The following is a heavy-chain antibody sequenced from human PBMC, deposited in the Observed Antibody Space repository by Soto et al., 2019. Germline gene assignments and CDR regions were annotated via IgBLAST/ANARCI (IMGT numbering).Heavy chain of an antibody. V-gene: IGHV3-30*04. CDR2: ISHNVSIQ. Sequence: GGSLILSCAASGLSFSNYAMHWVRQAPGKGLEWVTMISHNVSIQFYADSVKGRFTISRDNSKDTLYLQMNSLTPADTAVYYCVGGSLLPWGQGTPVTVSS. D-gene: IGHD1-26*01. CDR1: GLSFSNYA. J-gene: IGHJ5*02. CDR3: VGGSLLP.